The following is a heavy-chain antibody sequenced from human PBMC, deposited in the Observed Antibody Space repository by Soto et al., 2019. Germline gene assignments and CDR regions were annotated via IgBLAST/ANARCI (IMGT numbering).Heavy chain of an antibody. D-gene: IGHD3-22*01. CDR2: MNPNSGNT. V-gene: IGHV1-8*01. CDR1: GYTYTSYD. CDR3: ARRYYDSSGYYTDY. J-gene: IGHJ4*02. Sequence: QVQLVQSGAEVKKPGASVKVSCKASGYTYTSYDINWVRQATGQGLEWMGWMNPNSGNTGYAQKFQGRVTMTRNTSISTAYMEPSSLRAEDTAVYYCARRYYDSSGYYTDYWGQGTLVTVSS.